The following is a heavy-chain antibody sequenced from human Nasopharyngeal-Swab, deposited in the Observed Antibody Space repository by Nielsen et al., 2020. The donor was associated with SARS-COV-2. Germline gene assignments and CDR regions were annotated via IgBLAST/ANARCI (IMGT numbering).Heavy chain of an antibody. Sequence: SETLSLTCTVSGGSISSGGYYWSWIRRHPGKGLEWIGYIYYSGSTYYNPSLKSRVTISVDTSKNQFSLKLSSVTAADTAVYYCARDGSRTYDSSGYSTHYGMDVWGQGTTVTVSS. CDR3: ARDGSRTYDSSGYSTHYGMDV. D-gene: IGHD3-22*01. CDR2: IYYSGST. V-gene: IGHV4-31*03. CDR1: GGSISSGGYY. J-gene: IGHJ6*02.